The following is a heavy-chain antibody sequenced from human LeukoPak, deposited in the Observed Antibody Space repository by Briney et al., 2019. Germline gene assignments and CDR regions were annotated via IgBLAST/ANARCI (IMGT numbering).Heavy chain of an antibody. CDR1: GGTFSSYA. CDR3: ARDRDIRHYYGSGSYYKGGDLAFDI. Sequence: ASVKVSCKASGGTFSSYAISWVRQAPGQGLEWMGGIIPIFGTANYAQKFQGRVTITTDESTSTAYMELSSLRSEDTAVYYCARDRDIRHYYGSGSYYKGGDLAFDIWGQGTMVTVSS. J-gene: IGHJ3*02. V-gene: IGHV1-69*05. D-gene: IGHD3-10*01. CDR2: IIPIFGTA.